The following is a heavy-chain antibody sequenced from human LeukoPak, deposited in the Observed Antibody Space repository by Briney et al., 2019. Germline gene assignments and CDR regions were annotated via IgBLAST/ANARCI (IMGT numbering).Heavy chain of an antibody. CDR3: ARAELYYFDY. J-gene: IGHJ4*02. V-gene: IGHV4-61*02. CDR1: GGSISSGSYY. Sequence: SETLSLTCTVSGGSISSGSYYWSWIRQPAGKGLEWIGRIYTSGSTNYNPSLKSRVTISVDTSKNQFSLKLSSVTAADTAVCYRARAELYYFDYWGQGTLVTVSS. CDR2: IYTSGST. D-gene: IGHD1-26*01.